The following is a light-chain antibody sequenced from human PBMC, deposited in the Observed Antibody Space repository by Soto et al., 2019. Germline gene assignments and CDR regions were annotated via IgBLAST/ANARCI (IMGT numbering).Light chain of an antibody. CDR1: QSISNC. CDR3: QQYDVYSPWM. CDR2: HAS. V-gene: IGKV1-5*01. Sequence: DIQMTQSPSTLPASVGDRVTITCRASQSISNCLAWYQQKPGTAPKLLIYHASNLESGVPSRFSGSGSGTDFTLTISSLKTDDFATYYCQQYDVYSPWMFGHGTKVDIK. J-gene: IGKJ1*01.